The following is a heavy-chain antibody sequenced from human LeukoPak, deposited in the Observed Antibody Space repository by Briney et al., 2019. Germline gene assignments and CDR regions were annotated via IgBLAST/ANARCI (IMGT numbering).Heavy chain of an antibody. Sequence: ASVKVSCKVSGYTLTELSMHWVRQAPGQGLEWMGIINPSGGSTSYAQKFQGRVTMTRDTSTSTVYMKLSSLRSEDTAVYYCARDQRYGSGWANGYFDYWGQGTLVTVSS. CDR2: INPSGGST. CDR3: ARDQRYGSGWANGYFDY. CDR1: GYTLTELS. D-gene: IGHD6-19*01. J-gene: IGHJ4*02. V-gene: IGHV1-46*01.